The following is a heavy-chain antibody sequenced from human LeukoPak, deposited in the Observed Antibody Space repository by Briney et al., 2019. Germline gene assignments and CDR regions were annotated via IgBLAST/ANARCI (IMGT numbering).Heavy chain of an antibody. D-gene: IGHD1-26*01. CDR2: IIPIFGTA. CDR3: ALGGSYYSNYYYGMDV. Sequence: SVKVSCKASGGTFSSYAISWVRQAPEQGLEWTGGIIPIFGTANYAQKFQGRVTITADESTSTAYMELSSLRSEDTAVYYCALGGSYYSNYYYGMDVWGQGTTVTVSS. J-gene: IGHJ6*02. V-gene: IGHV1-69*13. CDR1: GGTFSSYA.